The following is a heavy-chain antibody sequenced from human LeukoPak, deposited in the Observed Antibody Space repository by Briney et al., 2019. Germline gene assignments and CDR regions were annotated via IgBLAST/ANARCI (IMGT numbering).Heavy chain of an antibody. CDR2: INPSGGST. V-gene: IGHV1-46*01. J-gene: IGHJ5*02. CDR3: AXXXXSGWPVDNWFDP. Sequence: ASVKVSCKASGYTFTSYYMHWVRQAPGQGLEWMGIINPSGGSTSYAQKFQGRVTMTRDTSTSTVYMELSSLRSEDTAVYYCAXXXXSGWPVDNWFDPWGQGTLVTVSS. D-gene: IGHD6-19*01. CDR1: GYTFTSYY.